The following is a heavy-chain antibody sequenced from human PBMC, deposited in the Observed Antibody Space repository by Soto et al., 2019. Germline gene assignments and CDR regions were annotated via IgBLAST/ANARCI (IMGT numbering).Heavy chain of an antibody. CDR3: ARQSKAARPLDY. V-gene: IGHV4-39*01. Sequence: QLQLQESGPGLVKPSETLSLTCTVPGGSIISSSYYWGWIRQPPGKGLEWMGSVYYSGNTNYNPSLKSRVTISVDTSKSQLSLTLSSVTASDTAVYYCARQSKAARPLDYWGQGTLVTVSS. CDR2: VYYSGNT. CDR1: GGSIISSSYY. J-gene: IGHJ4*02. D-gene: IGHD6-6*01.